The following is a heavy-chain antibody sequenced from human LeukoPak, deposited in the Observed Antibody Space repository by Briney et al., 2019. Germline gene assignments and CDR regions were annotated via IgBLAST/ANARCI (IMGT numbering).Heavy chain of an antibody. Sequence: GGSLRLSCAASRFTVSSNYMRWVRQAPGKGLEWVSVIYSGGSTYYADSVKGRFTISRDNSKNTLYLQMNSLRAEDTAVYYCARDQYGLAAAGEKYFQHWGQGSVVTVSS. CDR3: ARDQYGLAAAGEKYFQH. CDR2: IYSGGST. D-gene: IGHD6-13*01. V-gene: IGHV3-66*01. CDR1: RFTVSSNY. J-gene: IGHJ1*01.